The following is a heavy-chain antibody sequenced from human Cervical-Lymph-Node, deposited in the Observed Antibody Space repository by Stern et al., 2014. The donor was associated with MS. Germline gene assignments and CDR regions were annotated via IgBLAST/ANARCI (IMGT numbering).Heavy chain of an antibody. D-gene: IGHD6-13*01. Sequence: QVQLVQSGGEVKEPGASVKVSCKASGYTFTSYGISWVRQAPGQGLEWMGWISAYNGDTKYPQKFQGRVTLTTEASTSTAYMELRSLRSDDTAVYYCARERVHSSSWSVASGYFYYYGMDVWGQGTTVTVSS. J-gene: IGHJ6*02. V-gene: IGHV1-18*04. CDR1: GYTFTSYG. CDR3: ARERVHSSSWSVASGYFYYYGMDV. CDR2: ISAYNGDT.